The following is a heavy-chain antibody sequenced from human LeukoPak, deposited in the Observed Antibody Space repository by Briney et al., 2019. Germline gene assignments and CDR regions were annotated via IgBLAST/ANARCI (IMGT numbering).Heavy chain of an antibody. CDR2: IYYSGKT. V-gene: IGHV4-59*01. D-gene: IGHD3-22*01. CDR3: ARVRRVLITTNDAFDV. J-gene: IGHJ3*01. CDR1: GGSISTYY. Sequence: SETLSLTCTVSGGSISTYYWSWIRQPPGKGLEWIGYIYYSGKTNYNPSLKSRVTISVDTSKNHFSLKMSSVTAADTAVYYCARVRRVLITTNDAFDVWGQGTMVTVSS.